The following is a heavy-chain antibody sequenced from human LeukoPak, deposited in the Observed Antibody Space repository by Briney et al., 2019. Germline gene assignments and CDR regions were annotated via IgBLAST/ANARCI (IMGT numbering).Heavy chain of an antibody. V-gene: IGHV4-59*01. CDR2: IYYSGST. Sequence: SETLSLTCAVSGGSISSYYWSWIRQPPGKGLEWIGYIYYSGSTNYNPSLKSRVTISVDTSKNQFSLKLSSVTAADTAVYYCARSNWGSNWFDPWGQGTLVTVSS. CDR3: ARSNWGSNWFDP. CDR1: GGSISSYY. D-gene: IGHD7-27*01. J-gene: IGHJ5*02.